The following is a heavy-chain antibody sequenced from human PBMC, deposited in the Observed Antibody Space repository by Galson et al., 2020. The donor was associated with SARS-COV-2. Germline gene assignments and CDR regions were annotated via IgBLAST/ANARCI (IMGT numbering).Heavy chain of an antibody. J-gene: IGHJ4*02. D-gene: IGHD3-22*01. V-gene: IGHV3-48*01. CDR3: ARAKPHFDTSGSYDY. CDR2: ISGSGSTI. Sequence: GGSLRLSCAASGFSFSSYSMNWVRQAPGKGLEWISYISGSGSTIYHADSVKGRFTISRDNAKNSLFLQMNSLRGEDTAVYYCARAKPHFDTSGSYDYWGQGTLVTVSS. CDR1: GFSFSSYS.